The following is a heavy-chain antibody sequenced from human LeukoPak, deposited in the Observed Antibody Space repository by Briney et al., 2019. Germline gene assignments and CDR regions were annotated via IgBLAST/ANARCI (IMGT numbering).Heavy chain of an antibody. CDR1: GFTYSNYG. CDR3: AKGVVAATNAAYYGMDV. D-gene: IGHD2-15*01. CDR2: ISYDESDK. Sequence: GGSLRLSCAASGFTYSNYGMHWVRQAPGKGLEWVAVISYDESDKYYADSVKGRFTISRDNSKNTLYLQMNSLRPEDTAVYYCAKGVVAATNAAYYGMDVWGQGTTVTVSS. V-gene: IGHV3-30*18. J-gene: IGHJ6*02.